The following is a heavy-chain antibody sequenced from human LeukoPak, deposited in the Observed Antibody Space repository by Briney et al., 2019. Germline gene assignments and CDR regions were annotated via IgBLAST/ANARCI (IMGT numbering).Heavy chain of an antibody. J-gene: IGHJ4*02. D-gene: IGHD6-13*01. CDR3: ARNGRIAAARFYY. CDR2: INHSGST. CDR1: GGSFSGYY. Sequence: SETLSLTCAVYGGSFSGYYWSWIRQPPGKGLEWIGEINHSGSTNYNPPLKSRVTISVDTSKNQFSLKLSSVTAADTAVYYCARNGRIAAARFYYWGQGTLVTVSS. V-gene: IGHV4-34*01.